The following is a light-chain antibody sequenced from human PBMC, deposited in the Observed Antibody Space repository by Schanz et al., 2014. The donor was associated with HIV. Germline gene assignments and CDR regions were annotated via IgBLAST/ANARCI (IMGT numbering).Light chain of an antibody. J-gene: IGKJ4*01. V-gene: IGKV3-20*01. CDR1: QSLSSSY. CDR3: QYFGNSGGI. CDR2: ATS. Sequence: EIVLTQSPGSLSLSPGGRATLSCGASQSLSSSYLAWYQQKRDQPPRLVIYATSTRAAGIPDRFSGTGSGTDFTLTISRLEPEDFAVYYCQYFGNSGGIFGGGTKVEIK.